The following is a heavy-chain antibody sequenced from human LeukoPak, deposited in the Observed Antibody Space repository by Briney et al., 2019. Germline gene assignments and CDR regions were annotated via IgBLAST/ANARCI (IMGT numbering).Heavy chain of an antibody. V-gene: IGHV3-7*04. Sequence: YWMSWVRQAPGTGLEWVASIKQDGSEKSYVDSVKGRFTISRDNAKNSLYLQMNSLRAEDTAVYYCARGGYQLLWYWGQGTLVTVSS. D-gene: IGHD2-2*01. CDR1: YW. J-gene: IGHJ4*02. CDR3: ARGGYQLLWY. CDR2: IKQDGSEK.